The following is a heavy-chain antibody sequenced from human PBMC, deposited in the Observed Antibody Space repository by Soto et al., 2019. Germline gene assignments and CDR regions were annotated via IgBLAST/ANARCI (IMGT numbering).Heavy chain of an antibody. D-gene: IGHD1-1*01. Sequence: QVQLVQSGAEVKKPGSSVKVSCKASGGTFSSYTISWVRQAPGQGLEWMGRIIPILGIANYAQKFQGRVTITAVKSTSTAYMELSSLRSEDTAVYYCAREVQLERLVDYWGQGTLVTVSS. CDR3: AREVQLERLVDY. V-gene: IGHV1-69*08. J-gene: IGHJ4*02. CDR1: GGTFSSYT. CDR2: IIPILGIA.